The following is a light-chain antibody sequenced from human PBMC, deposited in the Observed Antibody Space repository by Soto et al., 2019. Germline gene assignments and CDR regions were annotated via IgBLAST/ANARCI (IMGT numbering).Light chain of an antibody. CDR1: SSNIGTNA. CDR2: NNN. V-gene: IGLV1-44*01. Sequence: QSVLTQAPSASGTPGQRVTISRSGGSSNIGTNAVNWYQQLPGTAPKLLIYNNNQRPSGVPDRFSGSKSGTSASLAISGLQSEDEADYYCAAWDDSLNGYVFGTGTKVTVL. CDR3: AAWDDSLNGYV. J-gene: IGLJ1*01.